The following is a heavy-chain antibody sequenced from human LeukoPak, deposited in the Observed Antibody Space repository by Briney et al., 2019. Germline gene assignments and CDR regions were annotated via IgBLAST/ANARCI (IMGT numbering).Heavy chain of an antibody. CDR1: GFTFSSYA. CDR3: AREGYCSSTTCPLPDY. J-gene: IGHJ4*02. D-gene: IGHD2-2*01. Sequence: GRSLRLSCAAPGFTFSSYAMHWVRQAPGKGLEWVAVISYDGSNKYYADSVKGRFTISRDNSKNTLYLQMNSLRAEDTAVYYCAREGYCSSTTCPLPDYWGQGTLVTVSS. V-gene: IGHV3-30-3*01. CDR2: ISYDGSNK.